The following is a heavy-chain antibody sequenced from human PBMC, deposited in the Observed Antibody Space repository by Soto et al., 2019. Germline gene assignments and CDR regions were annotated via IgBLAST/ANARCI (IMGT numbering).Heavy chain of an antibody. CDR2: IRQDGNEI. CDR3: ARPGTYCSGGSCFPYSY. J-gene: IGHJ4*02. CDR1: GFTFSSYW. D-gene: IGHD2-15*01. V-gene: IGHV3-7*01. Sequence: EVQLVESGGGLVQPGGSLRLSCAASGFTFSSYWMSWVRQAPGKGLEWVANIRQDGNEIYYVDSVKGRFTXSRDNAKXXXXXXXXXXXXXXXXXXXCARPGTYCSGGSCFPYSYWGQGALVTVSS.